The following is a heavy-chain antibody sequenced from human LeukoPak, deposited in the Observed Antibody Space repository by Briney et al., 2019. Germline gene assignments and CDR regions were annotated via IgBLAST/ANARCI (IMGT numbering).Heavy chain of an antibody. CDR2: ISGDGVST. CDR1: GLPIADFA. CDR3: ARESGKFDY. V-gene: IGHV3-43*02. J-gene: IGHJ4*02. Sequence: GASLRLSCVASGLPIADFAMHWVRQVPGKGLEWVSLISGDGVSTFYADSVKGRFSISRDNSKNSLSLEMNSLRTEDTAMYYCARESGKFDYWGQGTLVAVSS.